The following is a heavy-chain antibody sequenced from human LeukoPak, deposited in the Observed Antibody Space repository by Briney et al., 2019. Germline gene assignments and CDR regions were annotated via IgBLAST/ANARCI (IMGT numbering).Heavy chain of an antibody. CDR2: INHSGST. J-gene: IGHJ4*02. CDR1: GGSFSGYY. V-gene: IGHV4-34*01. CDR3: ARLGPWYYYGSGSYRPNFDY. Sequence: PSETLSLTCAVYGGSFSGYYWSWIRQPPGKGLEWIGEINHSGSTNYNPSLKSRVTISVDMSKNQFSLKLSSVTAADTAVYYCARLGPWYYYGSGSYRPNFDYWGQGTLVTVSS. D-gene: IGHD3-10*01.